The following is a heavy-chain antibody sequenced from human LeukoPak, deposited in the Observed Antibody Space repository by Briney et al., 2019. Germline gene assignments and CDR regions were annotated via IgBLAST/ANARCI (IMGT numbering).Heavy chain of an antibody. CDR2: ISAYNGNT. V-gene: IGHV1-18*01. Sequence: ASVEVSCKASGYTFTSYGISWVRQAPGQGLEWMGWISAYNGNTNYAQKLQGRVTMTTDTSTSTAYMELSSLRSEDTAVYYCARSLLAYCGVDCYSFGAFNIWGQGTMVTVSS. J-gene: IGHJ3*02. CDR1: GYTFTSYG. CDR3: ARSLLAYCGVDCYSFGAFNI. D-gene: IGHD2-21*02.